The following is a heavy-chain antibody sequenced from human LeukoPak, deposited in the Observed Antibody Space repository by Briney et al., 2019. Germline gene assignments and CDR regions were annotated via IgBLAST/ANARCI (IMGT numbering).Heavy chain of an antibody. CDR3: VREGSGHYFYFFDY. CDR2: IKPDGGEK. Sequence: GGSLRLSCAASGFTFSTYWMGWARQSPGKGLEWVANIKPDGGEKYYVDSVKGRFTISKDNAKNSLYLQMNSLRAEDTAVYYCVREGSGHYFYFFDYWDQGTLVTVSS. D-gene: IGHD4-17*01. J-gene: IGHJ4*02. V-gene: IGHV3-7*01. CDR1: GFTFSTYW.